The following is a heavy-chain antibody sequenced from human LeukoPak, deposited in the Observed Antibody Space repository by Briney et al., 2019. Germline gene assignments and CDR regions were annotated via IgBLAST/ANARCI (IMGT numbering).Heavy chain of an antibody. D-gene: IGHD3-9*01. J-gene: IGHJ4*02. CDR1: GFTFSSYA. Sequence: VGSLRLSCAASGFTFSSYAMHWVRQAPGKGLEWVADISYDGINKYYADSVKGRLTISRDNSKSTLYLQMNSLRAEDTATYYCARSPYYDILAGFYYYFDYWGQGTLVTVSS. CDR3: ARSPYYDILAGFYYYFDY. V-gene: IGHV3-30-3*01. CDR2: ISYDGINK.